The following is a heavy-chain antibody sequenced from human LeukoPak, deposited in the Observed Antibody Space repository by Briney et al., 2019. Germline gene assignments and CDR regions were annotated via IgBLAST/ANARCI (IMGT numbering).Heavy chain of an antibody. CDR2: VKGDGRTT. CDR3: ARDPGRLGYFDY. CDR1: GLTFSDFW. Sequence: PGGSLRLSCAASGLTFSDFWMHWVRQPPGKGLVWVALVKGDGRTTIYADSVKGRFTISRDNAKNSLYLQMNSLRAEDTAVYYCARDPGRLGYFDYWGQGTLVTVSS. J-gene: IGHJ4*02. V-gene: IGHV3-74*01. D-gene: IGHD7-27*01.